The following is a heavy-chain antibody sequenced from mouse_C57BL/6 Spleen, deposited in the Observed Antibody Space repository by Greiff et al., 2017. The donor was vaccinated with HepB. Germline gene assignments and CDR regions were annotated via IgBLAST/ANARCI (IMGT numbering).Heavy chain of an antibody. Sequence: VQLQQSGAELVKPGASVKISCKASGYAFSSYWMNWVKQRPGKGLEWIGQIYPGDGDTNYNGKFKGKATLTADKSSSTAYMQLSSLTSEDSAVYFCARFPGDYHGSSYRYFDVWGTGTTVTVSS. CDR3: ARFPGDYHGSSYRYFDV. CDR1: GYAFSSYW. D-gene: IGHD1-1*01. J-gene: IGHJ1*03. CDR2: IYPGDGDT. V-gene: IGHV1-80*01.